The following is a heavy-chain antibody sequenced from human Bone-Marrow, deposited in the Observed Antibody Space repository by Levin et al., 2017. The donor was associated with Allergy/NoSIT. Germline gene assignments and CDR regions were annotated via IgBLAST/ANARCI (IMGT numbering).Heavy chain of an antibody. Sequence: GGSLRLSCVASGFTFSSFAMTWVRQAPGKGLEWVSVISGSAGSTYYADSVKGRFTISRDNSKDTLILQMDSLRTEDTAVYYCAKVRTRSYYDTSGYYCFDYWGQGTVVTVSS. CDR1: GFTFSSFA. CDR2: ISGSAGST. J-gene: IGHJ4*02. V-gene: IGHV3-23*01. D-gene: IGHD3-22*01. CDR3: AKVRTRSYYDTSGYYCFDY.